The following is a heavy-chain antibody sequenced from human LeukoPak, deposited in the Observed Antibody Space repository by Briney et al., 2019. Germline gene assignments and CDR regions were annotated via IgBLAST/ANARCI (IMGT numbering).Heavy chain of an antibody. Sequence: SETLSPTCAVYGGSFSGYYWSWIRQPPGKGLEWIGEINHSGSTNYNPSLKSRVTISVDTSKNQFSLKLSSVAAADTAVYYCARGRNLHTTADYWGQGTLVTVSS. CDR1: GGSFSGYY. V-gene: IGHV4-34*01. CDR3: ARGRNLHTTADY. CDR2: INHSGST. D-gene: IGHD4-17*01. J-gene: IGHJ4*02.